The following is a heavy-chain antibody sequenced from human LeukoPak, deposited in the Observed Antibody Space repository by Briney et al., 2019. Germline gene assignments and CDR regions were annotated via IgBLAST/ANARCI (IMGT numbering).Heavy chain of an antibody. J-gene: IGHJ3*02. D-gene: IGHD2-2*01. CDR3: AVGVVPAAFDAFDI. V-gene: IGHV1-69*05. CDR2: IIPIFGTA. Sequence: SVKVSCKASGGTFSSYAISWVRQAPGQGLEWMGRIIPIFGTANYAQRFQGRVTITTDESTSTAYMELSSLRAEDTAVYYCAVGVVPAAFDAFDIWGQGTMVTVSS. CDR1: GGTFSSYA.